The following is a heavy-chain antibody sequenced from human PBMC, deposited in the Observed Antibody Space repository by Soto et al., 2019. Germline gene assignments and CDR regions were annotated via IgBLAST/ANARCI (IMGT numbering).Heavy chain of an antibody. CDR2: ISYDGSNK. CDR1: GFTFSSYA. Sequence: QVQLVESGGGVVQPGRSLRLSCAASGFTFSSYAMHWVRQAPGKGLEWVAVISYDGSNKYYADSVKGRFTISRDNSKNTMYLQMNSLRAEDTAVYYCAREFYEGLRFLEWTLRGSRYYYGMDVWGQGTTVTVSS. J-gene: IGHJ6*02. V-gene: IGHV3-30-3*01. CDR3: AREFYEGLRFLEWTLRGSRYYYGMDV. D-gene: IGHD3-3*01.